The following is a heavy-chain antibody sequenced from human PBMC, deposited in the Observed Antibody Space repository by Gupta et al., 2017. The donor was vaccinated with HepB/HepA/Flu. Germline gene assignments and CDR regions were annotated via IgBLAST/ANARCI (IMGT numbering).Heavy chain of an antibody. D-gene: IGHD2-2*01. CDR3: AREGSTSCFDY. J-gene: IGHJ4*02. V-gene: IGHV3-74*01. CDR2: INSDGSST. CDR1: GFTFSRYW. Sequence: EEQLVESGGGLVQPGGSLGLSCSASGFTFSRYWMHWVRQAPGKGLVWVSRINSDGSSTSYADSVKGRFTISRDNAKNTLYLQMNSLRAEDTAVYYCAREGSTSCFDYWGQGTLVTVSS.